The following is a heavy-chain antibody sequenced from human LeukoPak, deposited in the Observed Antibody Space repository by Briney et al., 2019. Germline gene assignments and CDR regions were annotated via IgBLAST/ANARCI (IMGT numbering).Heavy chain of an antibody. Sequence: PDGSLRLSCAASGFTFSSYWMSWVRQAPGKGLDWLANIKQHGSEKYYVASVKGRFTISRDNAKNSLYLQMNSLRAEYTAVSYCATHSVYASRSLGSDYWGQPTLVTAPS. CDR1: GFTFSSYW. D-gene: IGHD3-10*01. CDR3: ATHSVYASRSLGSDY. V-gene: IGHV3-7*01. CDR2: IKQHGSEK. J-gene: IGHJ4*02.